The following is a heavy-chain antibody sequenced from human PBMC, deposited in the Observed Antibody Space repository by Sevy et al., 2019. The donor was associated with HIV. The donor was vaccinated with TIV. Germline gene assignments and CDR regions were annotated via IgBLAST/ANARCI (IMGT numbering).Heavy chain of an antibody. Sequence: ASVKVSCKASGYTFTSYDINWVRQATGQGLEWMGWMNPNSGNTGYAQKFQGRVTITRNTSISTAYMELSSLRSEDTAVYYCARDRAPYSGRQAAFDYWGQGTLVTVSS. CDR2: MNPNSGNT. CDR1: GYTFTSYD. CDR3: ARDRAPYSGRQAAFDY. V-gene: IGHV1-8*03. D-gene: IGHD1-26*01. J-gene: IGHJ4*02.